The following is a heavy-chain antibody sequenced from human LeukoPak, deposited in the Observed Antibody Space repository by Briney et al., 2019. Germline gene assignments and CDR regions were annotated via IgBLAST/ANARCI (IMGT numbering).Heavy chain of an antibody. CDR3: ARNNGMDV. CDR1: GFTLSTYG. Sequence: GGSLRLSCAASGFTLSTYGMHWVRQAPGKGLEWVAMISHDGNSKQYADFAKGRFTISRDNSKNTLYLQMNSLRAEDTALYHCARNNGMDVWGQGTTVIVSS. CDR2: ISHDGNSK. V-gene: IGHV3-30*03. J-gene: IGHJ6*02.